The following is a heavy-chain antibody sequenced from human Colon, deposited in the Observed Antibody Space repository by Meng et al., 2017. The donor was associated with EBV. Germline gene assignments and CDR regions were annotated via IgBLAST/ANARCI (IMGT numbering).Heavy chain of an antibody. D-gene: IGHD5-18*01. CDR1: SITLTNYD. Sequence: SAGGVVQSGRSLLSTCAAASITLTNYDFHWVRQAPGKSLEWVGFISPNGGDKFNEDTMRGRTTPSKYINKNTLYLQMNILRPEDTTVYDCTKDQGYSFGSPWGQGTLVTVSS. CDR2: ISPNGGDK. V-gene: IGHV3-30*18. CDR3: TKDQGYSFGSP. J-gene: IGHJ5*02.